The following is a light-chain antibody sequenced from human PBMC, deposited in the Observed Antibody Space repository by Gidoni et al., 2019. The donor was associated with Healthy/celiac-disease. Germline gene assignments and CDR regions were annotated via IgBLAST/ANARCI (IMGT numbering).Light chain of an antibody. V-gene: IGKV4-1*01. CDR3: QQYYSTPS. Sequence: DIVITQSPDSLAVSLGERATLRCKSSQSVLSSLNNHNYLTCYQQKPGQPPNLLIHRASTREPGVPDRFSGSGSGTDFTLTISSLQAEDVAVYYCQQYYSTPSFGGXTKVEIK. CDR1: QSVLSSLNNHNY. J-gene: IGKJ4*02. CDR2: RAS.